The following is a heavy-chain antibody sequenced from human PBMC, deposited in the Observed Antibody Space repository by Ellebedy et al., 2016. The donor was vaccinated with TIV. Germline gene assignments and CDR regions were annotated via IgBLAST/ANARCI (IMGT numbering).Heavy chain of an antibody. CDR1: GGSISSSSYY. V-gene: IGHV4-39*01. CDR2: IYYSGST. CDR3: VSRVVAVRNFDY. Sequence: MPSETLSLTCTVYGGSISSSSYYWGWIRQPPGKGLEWIGSIYYSGSTYYNPSLKSRVAISVDTSKNQFSLKLSSVTAADTAIYYCVSRVVAVRNFDYWGQGTLVTVSS. J-gene: IGHJ4*02. D-gene: IGHD2-15*01.